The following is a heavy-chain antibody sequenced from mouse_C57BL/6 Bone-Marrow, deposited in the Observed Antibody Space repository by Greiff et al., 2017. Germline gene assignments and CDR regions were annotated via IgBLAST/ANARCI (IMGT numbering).Heavy chain of an antibody. Sequence: VQLQQSGPELVKPGASVKISCKASGYSFTGYYMNWVKQSPGKSLEWIGEINPSTGGTTYNQKFKAKATLTVDKSSSTAYMQLKSLTSEDSAVYYCAKIRGYYFDYWGQGTTLTVSS. V-gene: IGHV1-42*01. CDR2: INPSTGGT. CDR1: GYSFTGYY. J-gene: IGHJ2*01. CDR3: AKIRGYYFDY.